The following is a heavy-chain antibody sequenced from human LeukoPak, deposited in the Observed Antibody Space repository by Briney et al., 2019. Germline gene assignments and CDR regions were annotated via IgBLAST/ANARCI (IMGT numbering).Heavy chain of an antibody. V-gene: IGHV1-69*13. CDR3: ARHADYYDNSGYYYPLDY. J-gene: IGHJ4*02. Sequence: SVKVSCKASGGTFSSYAISWVRQAPGQGLEWMGGIIPIFGTANYAQKFQGRVTITADESTSTAYMELSSLRSEDTAVYYCARHADYYDNSGYYYPLDYWGQGTLVTVSS. D-gene: IGHD3-22*01. CDR2: IIPIFGTA. CDR1: GGTFSSYA.